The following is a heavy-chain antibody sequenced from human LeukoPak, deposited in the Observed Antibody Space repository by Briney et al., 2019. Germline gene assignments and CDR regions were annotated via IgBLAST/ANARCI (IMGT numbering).Heavy chain of an antibody. Sequence: PGGSLRLSCAASGFTFSSYWMSWVRQAPGKGLEWVANIKQDGSEKYYVDSVKGRFTISRDNAQNSLYMQMNSLKAEDTAVYYCASTIAVAGTNFDYWGQGTLVTVSS. J-gene: IGHJ4*02. CDR2: IKQDGSEK. CDR3: ASTIAVAGTNFDY. CDR1: GFTFSSYW. D-gene: IGHD6-19*01. V-gene: IGHV3-7*01.